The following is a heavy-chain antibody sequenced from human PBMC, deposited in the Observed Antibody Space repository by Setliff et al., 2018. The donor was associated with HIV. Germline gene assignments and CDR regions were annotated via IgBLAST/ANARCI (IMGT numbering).Heavy chain of an antibody. CDR3: VKDPNYYGSGTYPTPYFYGVDV. CDR1: GLTFSNFW. J-gene: IGHJ6*02. V-gene: IGHV3-74*01. Sequence: PGGSLRLSCAASGLTFSNFWMHWVRQAPGKGLVWVSGIDSDGSSTNYADSVKGRFTISRDNAKNTLYLQMNSLRAEDTAVYYCVKDPNYYGSGTYPTPYFYGVDVWGQGTTVTAP. D-gene: IGHD3-10*01. CDR2: IDSDGSST.